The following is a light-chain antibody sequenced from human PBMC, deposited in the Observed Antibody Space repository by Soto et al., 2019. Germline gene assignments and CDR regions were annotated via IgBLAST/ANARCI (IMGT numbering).Light chain of an antibody. CDR2: AAS. J-gene: IGKJ5*01. V-gene: IGKV1-9*01. CDR3: QQLNSYPP. CDR1: QGISNY. Sequence: DIQMTQSPSTLSAYVGDRVTITCRASQGISNYLAWYQQKPGKAPKLLIYAASTLQSGVPSRFSAGGSGTEFTLRIRSLQPEDFATYYCQQLNSYPPFGQGTRLAIK.